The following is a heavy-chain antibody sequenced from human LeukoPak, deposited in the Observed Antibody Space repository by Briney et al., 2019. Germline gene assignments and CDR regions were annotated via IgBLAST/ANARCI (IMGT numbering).Heavy chain of an antibody. J-gene: IGHJ4*02. CDR3: AKDQNWEGGY. CDR1: GFTFSSYS. V-gene: IGHV3-23*01. CDR2: INYSGVST. Sequence: SGGSLRLSCAASGFTFSSYSMNWVRQAPGKGLEWVSVINYSGVSTNYADSVKGRFTISRDNSKNTVYLQMNSLRVEDTAVYYCAKDQNWEGGYWGQGTLVTVSS. D-gene: IGHD7-27*01.